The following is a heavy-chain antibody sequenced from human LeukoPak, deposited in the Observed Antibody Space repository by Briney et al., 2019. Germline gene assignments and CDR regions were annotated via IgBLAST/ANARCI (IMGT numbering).Heavy chain of an antibody. J-gene: IGHJ6*03. CDR1: SYSIASSIYY. V-gene: IGHV4-39*01. CDR2: IYSTGDT. Sequence: PSETLSLTCTVSSYSIASSIYYWGWIRQTPVTGLEWIGSIYSTGDTSYNPSLESRVTMSVDTSKNQFSLKLASVTAADTAVYFCARHGGSPPYYYYYIDVWGKGTTVTVSS. D-gene: IGHD3-16*01. CDR3: ARHGGSPPYYYYYIDV.